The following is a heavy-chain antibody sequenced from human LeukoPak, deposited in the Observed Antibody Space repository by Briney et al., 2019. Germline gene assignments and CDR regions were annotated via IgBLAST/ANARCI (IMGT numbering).Heavy chain of an antibody. V-gene: IGHV3-7*01. CDR1: GFTFSRYW. Sequence: GGSLRLSCADSGFTFSRYWMSWVRQAPGKGLEWVANIKQDGSEKYYLDSVKGRFTISRDNSKNSLSLLMNSLRAELTAVYYCASSVWAYDDYYFDYWGQGTLVTVSS. CDR2: IKQDGSEK. J-gene: IGHJ4*02. D-gene: IGHD4-17*01. CDR3: ASSVWAYDDYYFDY.